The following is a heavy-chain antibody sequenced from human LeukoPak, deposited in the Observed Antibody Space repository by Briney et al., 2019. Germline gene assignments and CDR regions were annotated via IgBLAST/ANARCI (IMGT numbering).Heavy chain of an antibody. CDR3: AKTRGLSIAIL. Sequence: GGSLRLSCAASGFSFSTYAMIWVRQAPGRGLEWVSEVSGSGKYRYYADSVKGRFNISRDNSKNRLDLQMNGLRVDDTAIYYCAKTRGLSIAILWGQGTLVTVSA. V-gene: IGHV3-23*01. CDR1: GFSFSTYA. D-gene: IGHD6-6*01. CDR2: VSGSGKYR. J-gene: IGHJ4*02.